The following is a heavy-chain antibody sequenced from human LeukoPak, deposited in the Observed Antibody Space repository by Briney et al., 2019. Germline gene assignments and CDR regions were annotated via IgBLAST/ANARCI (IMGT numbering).Heavy chain of an antibody. V-gene: IGHV1-2*02. D-gene: IGHD3-10*01. CDR3: ARTRGSRISMAYFDY. CDR2: INPNNGDT. Sequence: VASVKVSFKASGYTFSDNFIHWVRPAPGQGLAWMGWINPNNGDTNYAQKFQGRVTVTRDTSISTAYMALGSLSSDDTAVYYCARTRGSRISMAYFDYWGQGTLVTVSS. CDR1: GYTFSDNF. J-gene: IGHJ4*02.